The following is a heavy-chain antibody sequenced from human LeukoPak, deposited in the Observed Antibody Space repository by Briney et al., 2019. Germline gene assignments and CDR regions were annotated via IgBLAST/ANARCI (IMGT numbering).Heavy chain of an antibody. Sequence: GGSLRLSCAASGFTFSSYAMSWVRQAPGKGLEWVANIKEDGSDKYYVDSVKGRFFISRDNAKNSLYLQMNTLRAEDTAVYYCARGQISAWGQGTLVTVSS. V-gene: IGHV3-7*01. CDR2: IKEDGSDK. J-gene: IGHJ5*02. CDR3: ARGQISA. CDR1: GFTFSSYA.